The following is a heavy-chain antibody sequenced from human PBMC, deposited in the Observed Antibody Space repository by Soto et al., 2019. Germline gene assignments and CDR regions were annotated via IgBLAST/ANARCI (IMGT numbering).Heavy chain of an antibody. D-gene: IGHD6-19*01. CDR2: IYHSGST. V-gene: IGHV4-4*02. CDR1: GGSISSSNW. J-gene: IGHJ3*02. Sequence: QVQLQESGPGLVKPSGTLSLTCAVSGGSISSSNWWSWVRQPPGKGLGWIGEIYHSGSTNYNPSLKSRVSISVDKSKNPFSPKLSSVTAADTAVYYCASGEEAVAGDDAFDIWGQGTMVTVSS. CDR3: ASGEEAVAGDDAFDI.